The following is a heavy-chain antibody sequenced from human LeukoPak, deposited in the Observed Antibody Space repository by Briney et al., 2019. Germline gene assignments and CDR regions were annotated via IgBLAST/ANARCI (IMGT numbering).Heavy chain of an antibody. V-gene: IGHV4-39*07. D-gene: IGHD3-22*01. J-gene: IGHJ3*01. CDR3: ARERSKNYYDRGGFPGDDAFDV. CDR1: GGSISGSSYY. Sequence: SETLSLTCTVSGGSISGSSYYWGWIRQPPGKGLEWIGSIYYSGSTYYNPSLKSRVTISVDTSKNQFSLKLRSVIAADTAVYFCARERSKNYYDRGGFPGDDAFDVWGQGTMVTVSS. CDR2: IYYSGST.